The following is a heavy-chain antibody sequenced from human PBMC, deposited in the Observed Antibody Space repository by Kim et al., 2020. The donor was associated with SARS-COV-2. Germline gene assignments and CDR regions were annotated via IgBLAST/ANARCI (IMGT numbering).Heavy chain of an antibody. D-gene: IGHD6-13*01. CDR2: IYYSGST. Sequence: SETLSLTCTVSGGSISSSSYYWGWIRQPPGKGLEWIGSIYYSGSTYYNPSLKSRVTISVDTSKNQFSLKLSSVTAADTAVYYCARGGWDYSSSPNLPDWWGPLHPTFWDYWGQGTLVTVSS. V-gene: IGHV4-39*07. CDR1: GGSISSSSYY. J-gene: IGHJ4*02. CDR3: ARGGWDYSSSPNLPDWWGPLHPTFWDY.